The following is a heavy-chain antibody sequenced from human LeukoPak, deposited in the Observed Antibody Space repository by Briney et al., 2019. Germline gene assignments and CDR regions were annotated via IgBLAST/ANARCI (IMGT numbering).Heavy chain of an antibody. Sequence: GGSLRLSCAASGFTFTDYAMTWVRQAPGKGLEWISGISKSGDITFYADSVKGRFTISRDTSKSAVYLQMNNLRAEDTAIYYCAKDASTTNNFYFFDYWGQGALATVSS. D-gene: IGHD1-1*01. V-gene: IGHV3-23*01. CDR2: ISKSGDIT. CDR1: GFTFTDYA. CDR3: AKDASTTNNFYFFDY. J-gene: IGHJ4*02.